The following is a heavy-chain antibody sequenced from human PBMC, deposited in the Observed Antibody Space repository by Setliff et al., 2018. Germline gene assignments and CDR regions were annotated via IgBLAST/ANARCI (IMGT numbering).Heavy chain of an antibody. J-gene: IGHJ4*02. CDR2: INHRGST. D-gene: IGHD6-6*01. CDR1: GGTFSDYY. V-gene: IGHV4-34*01. CDR3: ARGRNIAARLLDS. Sequence: PSETLSLTCAAYGGTFSDYYWTWIRQPPGKGLEWIGEINHRGSTNYNPSLKSRATISIDTSKDQFSLKLISMSAADTAVYFCARGRNIAARLLDSWGQGARVTV.